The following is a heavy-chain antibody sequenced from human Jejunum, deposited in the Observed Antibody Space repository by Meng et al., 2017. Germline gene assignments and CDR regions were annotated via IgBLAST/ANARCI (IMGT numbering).Heavy chain of an antibody. CDR1: GFTFSNFW. Sequence: GESLKISCAASGFTFSNFWMTWVRQAPGKGLEWVALIKHDVSDTYHVDSVKGRFTISRDNAKSSLYLQMNSLRAEDTAVYYCARSREAHCSGVTCYTGDYWGQGTVVTVSS. D-gene: IGHD2-15*01. CDR3: ARSREAHCSGVTCYTGDY. CDR2: IKHDVSDT. J-gene: IGHJ4*02. V-gene: IGHV3-7*01.